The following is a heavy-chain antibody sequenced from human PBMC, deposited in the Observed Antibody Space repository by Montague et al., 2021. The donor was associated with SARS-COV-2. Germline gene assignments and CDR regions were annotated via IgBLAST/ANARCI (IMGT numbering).Heavy chain of an antibody. CDR3: VRDTGSAQAGFDA. D-gene: IGHD4-17*01. CDR2: TNYRSKWTS. Sequence: CAISGDSVWINAAAWNWVRQSPSVGLEWLGRTNYRSKWTSDYAMSVEGRISIDPDTSKNQFFLHLRSVTPEDTGVYYCVRDTGSAQAGFDAWGQGTLVTVSS. V-gene: IGHV6-1*01. CDR1: GDSVWINAAA. J-gene: IGHJ4*02.